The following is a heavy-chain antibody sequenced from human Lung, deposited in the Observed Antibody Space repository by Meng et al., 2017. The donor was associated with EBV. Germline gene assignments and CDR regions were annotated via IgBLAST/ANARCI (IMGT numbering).Heavy chain of an antibody. D-gene: IGHD6-19*01. J-gene: IGHJ4*02. V-gene: IGHV3-30*03. CDR1: GFHFSNYG. CDR2: ISYGGSNK. CDR3: ARGGQVRFSQWLAVHKSWGFDY. Sequence: QVQLVESXXGVVQPGXALRLSCXAAGFHFSNYGMHWVRQAPGKGLEWVALISYGGSNKYYADSVKGRFTVSSDYSKNTLYLQMNSLRPEDTAVYYCARGGQVRFSQWLAVHKSWGFDYWGQGTLVTVSS.